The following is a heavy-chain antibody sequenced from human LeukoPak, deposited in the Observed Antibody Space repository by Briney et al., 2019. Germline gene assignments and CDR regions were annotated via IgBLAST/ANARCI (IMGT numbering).Heavy chain of an antibody. CDR2: INHSGST. Sequence: SETLSLTCAVYGGSFSGYYWSWIRQPPGKGLEWIGEINHSGSTNYNPSLKSRVTISVDTSKSQFSLKLSSVTAADTAVYYCARGRPNPDYWGQGTLVTVSS. J-gene: IGHJ4*02. CDR3: ARGRPNPDY. CDR1: GGSFSGYY. V-gene: IGHV4-34*01.